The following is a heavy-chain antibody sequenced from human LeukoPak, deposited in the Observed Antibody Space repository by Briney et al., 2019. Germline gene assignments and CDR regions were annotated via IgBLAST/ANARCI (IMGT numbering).Heavy chain of an antibody. CDR3: AKMYSSSWYYFDY. Sequence: GGSLRLSCAASEFTFSSYSMNWVRQAPGKGLEWVSTISGSGSSTYYADSVKGWFTISRDNSKNTLYLQMNSLRAEDTAVYYCAKMYSSSWYYFDYWGQGTLVTVSS. CDR2: ISGSGSST. J-gene: IGHJ4*02. CDR1: EFTFSSYS. V-gene: IGHV3-23*01. D-gene: IGHD6-13*01.